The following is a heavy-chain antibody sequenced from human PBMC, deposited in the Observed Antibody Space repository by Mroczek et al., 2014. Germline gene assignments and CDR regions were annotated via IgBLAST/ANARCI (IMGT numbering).Heavy chain of an antibody. V-gene: IGHV1-2*02. D-gene: IGHD2-15*01. Sequence: VKVSCKASGYTFTGYYMHWVRQAPGQGLEWMGWINPNSGGTNYAQKFQGRVTMTRDTSISTAYMELSRLRSDDTAVYYCARVGCSGGSCYSHYYYYGMDVWGQGTTVTVSS. CDR2: INPNSGGT. CDR1: GYTFTGYY. CDR3: ARVGCSGGSCYSHYYYYGMDV. J-gene: IGHJ6*02.